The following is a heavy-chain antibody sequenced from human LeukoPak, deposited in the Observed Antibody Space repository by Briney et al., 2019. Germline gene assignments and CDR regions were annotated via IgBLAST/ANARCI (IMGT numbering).Heavy chain of an antibody. J-gene: IGHJ5*02. Sequence: GGSLRLSCAASGFTFSRYGMNWVRQAPGKGLEWVSAISGSGGSTYYADSVKGRFTISRDNSKNTLYLQMNSLRAEDTAVYYCAKADNGTHGGWFDPWGQGTLVTVSS. CDR3: AKADNGTHGGWFDP. CDR1: GFTFSRYG. CDR2: ISGSGGST. V-gene: IGHV3-23*01. D-gene: IGHD1-14*01.